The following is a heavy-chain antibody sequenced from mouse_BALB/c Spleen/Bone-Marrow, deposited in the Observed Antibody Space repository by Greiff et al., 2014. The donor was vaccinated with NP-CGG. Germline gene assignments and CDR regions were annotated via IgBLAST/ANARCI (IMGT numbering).Heavy chain of an antibody. CDR3: ARGGISIDY. CDR1: GYAFSIYW. J-gene: IGHJ2*01. CDR2: IYPGDDDT. Sequence: QVQLQQPGAELVRPGSSVKISCKASGYAFSIYWMNWVKQRPGQGLEWIGQIYPGDDDTDYNGKFKGKASLTADRSSSTAYMQLNSLTPEDSAVYFCARGGISIDYWGQGTTLTVSS. V-gene: IGHV1-80*01.